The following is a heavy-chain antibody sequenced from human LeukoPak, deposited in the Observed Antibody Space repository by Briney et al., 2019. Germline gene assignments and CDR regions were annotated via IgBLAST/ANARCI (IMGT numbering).Heavy chain of an antibody. CDR2: IYYSGST. CDR3: ARDGDPHF. V-gene: IGHV4-59*01. CDR1: GGSISSYY. J-gene: IGHJ1*01. D-gene: IGHD3-10*01. Sequence: SETLSLTCTVSGGSISSYYWSWIRQPPGKGLEWIGYIYYSGSTNYNPCLMSRVSISVDTSKNQFSLKVRAVTAADTAVYYWARDGDPHFWGQGTLVTVSS.